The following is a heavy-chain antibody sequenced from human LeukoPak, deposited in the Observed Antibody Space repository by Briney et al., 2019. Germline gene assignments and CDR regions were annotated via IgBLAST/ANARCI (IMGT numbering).Heavy chain of an antibody. V-gene: IGHV3-49*04. CDR3: SRDRLNAARGSVYYFDY. D-gene: IGHD3-10*01. CDR2: IRSKSYRGTT. CDR1: GFTFSAYG. J-gene: IGHJ4*02. Sequence: GGSLRLSCAASGFTFSAYGIHWVRQAPGKGLEWVGFIRSKSYRGTTEYAPSVKGRFTISRDDSKSIVYLQMNSLKTDDTAVYYCSRDRLNAARGSVYYFDYWGQGTLVTVSS.